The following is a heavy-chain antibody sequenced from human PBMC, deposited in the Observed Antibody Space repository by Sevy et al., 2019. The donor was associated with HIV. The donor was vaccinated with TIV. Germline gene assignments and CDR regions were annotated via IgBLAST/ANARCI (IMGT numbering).Heavy chain of an antibody. CDR1: GLTPSTYG. Sequence: GSLRLSCAASGLTPSTYGIHWVRQAPGTGLVCVAVIGYDGNNKFYADSVKGRFTISRDDSKNTVFLQMDSLRAEDTAVYYCARDPRIYGDYLLAYFDYWGQGTLVTVSS. J-gene: IGHJ4*02. CDR3: ARDPRIYGDYLLAYFDY. CDR2: IGYDGNNK. D-gene: IGHD4-17*01. V-gene: IGHV3-33*01.